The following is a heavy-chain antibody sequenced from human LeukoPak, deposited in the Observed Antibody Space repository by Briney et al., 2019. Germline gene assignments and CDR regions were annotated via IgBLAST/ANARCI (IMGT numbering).Heavy chain of an antibody. CDR3: VQGTGGGRGDAFDI. V-gene: IGHV3-64D*06. CDR2: ISSNGGST. J-gene: IGHJ3*02. D-gene: IGHD2-8*02. Sequence: GGSLRLSCSASGFTFNNYAMHWVRQAPGKGLEYVSVISSNGGSTYYADSLKGRFTISRDKSKNTLYLQMSSLRAEDTAVYYGVQGTGGGRGDAFDIWGQGTMVTVSS. CDR1: GFTFNNYA.